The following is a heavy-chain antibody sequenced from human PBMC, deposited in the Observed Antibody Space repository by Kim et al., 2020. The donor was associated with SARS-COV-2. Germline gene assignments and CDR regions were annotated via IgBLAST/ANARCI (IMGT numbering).Heavy chain of an antibody. J-gene: IGHJ2*01. CDR1: GFTFSSYW. V-gene: IGHV3-74*01. Sequence: GGSLRLSCAASGFTFSSYWMHWVRQAPRKGLVWVSRSNSDGSNRSYADSVKGRFSISRDNAKNTLYLQMNSLRAEDTAVYYCARRIATAGGYWYFDLWGRGTLVTVSS. CDR3: ARRIATAGGYWYFDL. D-gene: IGHD6-13*01. CDR2: SNSDGSNR.